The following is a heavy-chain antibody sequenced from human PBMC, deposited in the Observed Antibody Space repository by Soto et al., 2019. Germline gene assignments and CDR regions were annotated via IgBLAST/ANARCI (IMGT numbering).Heavy chain of an antibody. Sequence: PGGSLRLSCVASGFTFSSYAMSWVRQAPGKGLEWVSSISHSSGDTYYADSVKGRFTISRDNSRNTLYLQLSSLRDEDTAVYYCAKVDTWTYFDYWGQGTPVTVSS. CDR3: AKVDTWTYFDY. J-gene: IGHJ4*02. D-gene: IGHD5-12*01. V-gene: IGHV3-23*01. CDR2: ISHSSGDT. CDR1: GFTFSSYA.